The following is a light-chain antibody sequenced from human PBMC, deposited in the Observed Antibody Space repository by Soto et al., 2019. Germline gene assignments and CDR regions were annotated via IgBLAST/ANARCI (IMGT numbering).Light chain of an antibody. J-gene: IGKJ3*01. CDR3: QSFGDSPFT. V-gene: IGKV3-20*01. CDR1: ETISSHY. Sequence: EIVLMQSPDTLSLSPGERATLSCRASETISSHYIAWYQQKPGQAPRLLIFGASTRATGIPDRFSGSWSGTYFTLTISGLEPEDFAVYYCQSFGDSPFTFGPGTKVNIK. CDR2: GAS.